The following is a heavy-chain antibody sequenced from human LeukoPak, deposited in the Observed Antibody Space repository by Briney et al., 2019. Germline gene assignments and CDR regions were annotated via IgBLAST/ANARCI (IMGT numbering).Heavy chain of an antibody. D-gene: IGHD3-22*01. CDR3: ARGGDYYDSSGYYRGLAFDI. CDR2: IYYSGST. V-gene: IGHV4-30-4*08. J-gene: IGHJ3*02. CDR1: GGSISSGDYY. Sequence: PSETLSLTCTVSGGSISSGDYYWSWIRQPPGKGLEWIGYIYYSGSTYYNPSLKSRVTISVDTSKNQFSLKLSSVNAADTAVYYCARGGDYYDSSGYYRGLAFDIWGQGTMVTVSS.